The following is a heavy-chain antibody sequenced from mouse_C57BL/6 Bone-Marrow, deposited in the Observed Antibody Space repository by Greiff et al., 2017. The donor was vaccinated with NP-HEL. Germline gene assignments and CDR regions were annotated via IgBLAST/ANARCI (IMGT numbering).Heavy chain of an antibody. V-gene: IGHV7-3*01. J-gene: IGHJ4*01. CDR2: IRNKANGYTT. CDR1: GFTFTDYY. CDR3: ARASYYDYADDPFYAMDY. Sequence: EVHLVESGGGLVQPGGSLSLSCAASGFTFTDYYMSWVRQPPGKALEWLGFIRNKANGYTTAYSASVKGRFTISSDHSQIILYLQMNAQRAEDSATYDCARASYYDYADDPFYAMDYCGQGTSVTVSS. D-gene: IGHD2-4*01.